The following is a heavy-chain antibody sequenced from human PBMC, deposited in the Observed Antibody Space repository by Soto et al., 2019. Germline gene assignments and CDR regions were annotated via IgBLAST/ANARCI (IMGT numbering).Heavy chain of an antibody. Sequence: GGSLSLSCAASGFTFDDYTMHWVRQAPGKGLEWVSLISWDGGSTYYADSVKGRFTISRDNSKNSLYLQMNSLRTEDAALYYCAKAHHTYSRSSFFDYCGQGSLVTVSS. CDR2: ISWDGGST. V-gene: IGHV3-43*01. J-gene: IGHJ4*02. CDR1: GFTFDDYT. D-gene: IGHD6-13*01. CDR3: AKAHHTYSRSSFFDY.